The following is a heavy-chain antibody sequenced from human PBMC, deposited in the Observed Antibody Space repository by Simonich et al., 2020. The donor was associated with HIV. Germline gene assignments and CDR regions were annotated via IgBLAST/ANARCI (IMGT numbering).Heavy chain of an antibody. CDR3: ARRTGYDLDY. V-gene: IGHV4-34*01. J-gene: IGHJ4*02. CDR2: INHSGST. D-gene: IGHD5-12*01. Sequence: QVHLQQWGAGLLKPSETLSLTCAVYGGSFSGYYWSWIRQPPGKGLEWIGEINHSGSTDYNPSLKSRVTISVDTSKNQFSLKRSSVTAADTAVYYCARRTGYDLDYWGQGTLVTVSS. CDR1: GGSFSGYY.